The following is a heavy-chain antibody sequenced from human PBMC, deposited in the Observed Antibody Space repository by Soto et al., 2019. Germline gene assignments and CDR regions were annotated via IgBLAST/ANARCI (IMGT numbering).Heavy chain of an antibody. CDR3: ARDSGSSWWNWLDP. Sequence: PGGSLRLSCAASGFTFSSYSMNWVRQAPGKGLEWVSSISSSSSYIYYADSVKGRFTISRDSAKNSLYLQMNSLRAEDTAVYYCARDSGSSWWNWLDPWGQGTLVTVSS. J-gene: IGHJ5*02. D-gene: IGHD6-13*01. V-gene: IGHV3-21*01. CDR1: GFTFSSYS. CDR2: ISSSSSYI.